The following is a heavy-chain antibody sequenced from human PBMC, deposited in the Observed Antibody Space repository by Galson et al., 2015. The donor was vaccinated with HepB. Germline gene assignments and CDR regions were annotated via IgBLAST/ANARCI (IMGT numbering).Heavy chain of an antibody. Sequence: SLGLSCAASGFTFSDHYMDWVRQGPGKGLEWVGRTRNKANGYTTEYAASVKGRFTISRDDSKNSLYLQMNSLITEDTAVYYCARVSLTTMIRRRELDFWGQGTLVTVSS. CDR3: ARVSLTTMIRRRELDF. CDR1: GFTFSDHY. V-gene: IGHV3-72*01. J-gene: IGHJ4*02. D-gene: IGHD3-10*01. CDR2: TRNKANGYTT.